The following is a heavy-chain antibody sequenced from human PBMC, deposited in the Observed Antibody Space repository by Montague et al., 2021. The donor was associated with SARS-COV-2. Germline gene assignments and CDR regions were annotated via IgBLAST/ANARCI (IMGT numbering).Heavy chain of an antibody. CDR1: GGSISSGSYY. Sequence: TLSLTCTVSGGSISSGSYYWSWIRQPAGKGLEWIGRIYTSGSTNYNPSLKSRVTISVDTSKNQFSLKLSFVTAADTDVYYCARADFWSGYLYFDYWGQGTLVTVSS. D-gene: IGHD3-3*01. J-gene: IGHJ4*02. CDR3: ARADFWSGYLYFDY. V-gene: IGHV4-61*02. CDR2: IYTSGST.